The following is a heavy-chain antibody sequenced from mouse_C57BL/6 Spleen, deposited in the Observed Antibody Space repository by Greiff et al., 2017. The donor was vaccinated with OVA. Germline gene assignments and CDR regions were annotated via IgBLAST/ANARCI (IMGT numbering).Heavy chain of an antibody. CDR3: ARHGSSSVYFDY. J-gene: IGHJ2*01. D-gene: IGHD1-1*01. V-gene: IGHV1-82*01. CDR2: IYPGDGDT. CDR1: GYAFSSSW. Sequence: QVQLQQSGPELVKPGASVKISCKASGYAFSSSWMNWVKQRPGKGLEWIGRIYPGDGDTNYNGKFKGKATLTADKSSSTAYMQLSSLTSEDSAVYFCARHGSSSVYFDYWGQGTTLTVSS.